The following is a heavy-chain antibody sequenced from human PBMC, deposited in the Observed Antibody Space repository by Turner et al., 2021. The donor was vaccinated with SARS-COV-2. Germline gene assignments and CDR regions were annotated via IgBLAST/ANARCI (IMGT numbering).Heavy chain of an antibody. CDR3: AKADRVMIVVVITLFDY. Sequence: EVQLLESGGGLVQPGGSLRLSCAASGFPCSSYAMSWVRQAPGKGLEWVSAISGSVGSTYYADSVKGRFTISRDNSKNTLYLQMNSLRAEDTAVYYCAKADRVMIVVVITLFDYWGQGTLVTVSS. J-gene: IGHJ4*02. CDR2: ISGSVGST. D-gene: IGHD3-22*01. CDR1: GFPCSSYA. V-gene: IGHV3-23*01.